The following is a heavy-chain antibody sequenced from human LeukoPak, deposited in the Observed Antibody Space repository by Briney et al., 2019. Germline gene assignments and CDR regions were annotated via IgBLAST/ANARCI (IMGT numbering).Heavy chain of an antibody. J-gene: IGHJ6*03. V-gene: IGHV3-21*01. CDR3: ARPGPAAMGDYYYYYYYMDV. CDR2: ISSSSSYI. Sequence: GGSLRLSCAASGFTFSSYSMNWVRQAPGKGLEWVSSISSSSSYIYYADSVKGRFTISRDNAKNSLYLQMNSLRAEDTAVYYCARPGPAAMGDYYYYYYYMDVWGKGTTVTVSS. CDR1: GFTFSSYS. D-gene: IGHD2-2*01.